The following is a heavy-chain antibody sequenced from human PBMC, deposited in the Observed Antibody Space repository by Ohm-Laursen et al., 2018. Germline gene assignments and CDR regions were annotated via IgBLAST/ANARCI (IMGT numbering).Heavy chain of an antibody. V-gene: IGHV3-9*01. CDR1: GFTFDDYA. D-gene: IGHD6-19*01. CDR2: INWNSGII. CDR3: AKAKSGGLVVAFDI. J-gene: IGHJ3*02. Sequence: SLRLSCAASGFTFDDYAMHWVRQAPGKGLEWVSGINWNSGIIDYADSVKGRFTISRDNAKNSLYLQMDSLRDEDTAFYYCAKAKSGGLVVAFDIWGQGTMFTVSS.